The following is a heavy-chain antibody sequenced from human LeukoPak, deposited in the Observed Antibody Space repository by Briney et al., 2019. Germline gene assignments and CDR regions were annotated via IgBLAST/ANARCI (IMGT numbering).Heavy chain of an antibody. CDR3: ARDLAVTTPFDY. CDR2: ISSSSSYI. J-gene: IGHJ4*02. Sequence: PGGSLRLSCAASGFTFSSYSMNWVHQAPGKGLEWVSSISSSSSYIYYADSVKGRFTISRDNAKNSLYLQMNSLRAEDTAVYYCARDLAVTTPFDYWGQGTLVTVSS. CDR1: GFTFSSYS. V-gene: IGHV3-21*01. D-gene: IGHD4-17*01.